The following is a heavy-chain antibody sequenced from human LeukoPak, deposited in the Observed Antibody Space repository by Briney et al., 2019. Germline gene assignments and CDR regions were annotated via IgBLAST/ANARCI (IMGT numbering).Heavy chain of an antibody. D-gene: IGHD3-16*01. CDR3: ARPADYVSGFDP. CDR2: TNPNSGGT. J-gene: IGHJ5*02. Sequence: ASVKVSCMASVYTFTGYYMHWVRQAPGQGLEWGGRTNPNSGGTNYAQKFQGRVTMTRDTSISTAYMELSRLRSDDTAVYYCARPADYVSGFDPWGQGTLVTVSS. V-gene: IGHV1-2*06. CDR1: VYTFTGYY.